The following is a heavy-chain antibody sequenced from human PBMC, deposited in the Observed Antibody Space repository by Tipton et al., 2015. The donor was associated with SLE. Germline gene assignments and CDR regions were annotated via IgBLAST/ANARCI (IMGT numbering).Heavy chain of an antibody. Sequence: TLSLTCAVSDYSISRGYYWGWIRQPPGKGLEWIGCINHSGNTYYNPSLNSRVTMSVDTSKNQFYLKLSSVTAADTAVYYCASQTNWNNPFNYWGQGTLVTVSS. D-gene: IGHD1/OR15-1a*01. V-gene: IGHV4-38-2*01. CDR1: DYSISRGYY. CDR3: ASQTNWNNPFNY. J-gene: IGHJ4*02. CDR2: INHSGNT.